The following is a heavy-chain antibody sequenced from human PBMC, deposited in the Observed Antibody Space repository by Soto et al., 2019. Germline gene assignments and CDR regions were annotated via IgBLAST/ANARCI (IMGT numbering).Heavy chain of an antibody. Sequence: GASVKVSCKASGGTFSSYAISWVRQAPGQGLEWMGGIIPIFGTANYAQKFQGRVTITADESTSTAYMELSSLRSEDTAVYYCARGRDGYNPFDYWGQGTLVTVSS. D-gene: IGHD5-12*01. CDR2: IIPIFGTA. CDR3: ARGRDGYNPFDY. CDR1: GGTFSSYA. J-gene: IGHJ4*02. V-gene: IGHV1-69*13.